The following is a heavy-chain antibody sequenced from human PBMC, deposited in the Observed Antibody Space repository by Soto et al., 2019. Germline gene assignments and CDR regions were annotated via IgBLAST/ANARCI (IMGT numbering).Heavy chain of an antibody. Sequence: SETLSLTCIVSGGSVYSNGHYWGWIRQPPGKGLEWIGSIDNNGVTNYNSSLKSRVTISRDTSKNQFSLRLTSVTAADTAVYYCGKILVGATGHTDADSWGPGTLVTISS. CDR3: GKILVGATGHTDADS. CDR1: GGSVYSNGHY. J-gene: IGHJ4*02. D-gene: IGHD2-15*01. CDR2: IDNNGVT. V-gene: IGHV4-39*01.